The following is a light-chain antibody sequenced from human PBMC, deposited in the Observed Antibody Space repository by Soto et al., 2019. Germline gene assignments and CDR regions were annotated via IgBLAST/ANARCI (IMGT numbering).Light chain of an antibody. V-gene: IGKV3-20*01. Sequence: EIVSTQSPGILSLSPGERATLSCRASQSVSSSYLAWYQQKPGQAPRLLTYGASTRATGIPDRFSGSGSGTDFTLTISRLEPEDFAVYYCQQYGSSPPYSFGEGTKLEIK. CDR3: QQYGSSPPYS. CDR1: QSVSSSY. CDR2: GAS. J-gene: IGKJ2*03.